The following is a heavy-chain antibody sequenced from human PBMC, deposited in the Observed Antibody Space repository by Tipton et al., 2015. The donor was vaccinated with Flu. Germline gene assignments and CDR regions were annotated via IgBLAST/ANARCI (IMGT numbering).Heavy chain of an antibody. Sequence: QVQLVQSGGGGVQPETSLRLSCKVSGFDFSVYGMHWVRQAPGKGLEWVAVIWYDGSNIHYADSVKGRFTVSRDNSRNTLYLQMNGLRAEDTAVYYCARDEGVVNYYFGMDVWGQGTTVTVSS. CDR1: GFDFSVYG. CDR2: IWYDGSNI. V-gene: IGHV3-33*01. CDR3: ARDEGVVNYYFGMDV. J-gene: IGHJ6*01.